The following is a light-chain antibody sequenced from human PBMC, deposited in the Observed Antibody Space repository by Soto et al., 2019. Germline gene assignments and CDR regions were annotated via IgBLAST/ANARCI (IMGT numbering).Light chain of an antibody. Sequence: AIQLTQSPSSLSASVGDRVTITCRASQGISSALAWYQQKPGKAPKLLIYDASSLASGVPSRFSGSGSGTEFTLTISSLQPEDFATYYCQQFNSYPSFGQGTRLEIK. CDR1: QGISSA. CDR3: QQFNSYPS. CDR2: DAS. V-gene: IGKV1-13*02. J-gene: IGKJ5*01.